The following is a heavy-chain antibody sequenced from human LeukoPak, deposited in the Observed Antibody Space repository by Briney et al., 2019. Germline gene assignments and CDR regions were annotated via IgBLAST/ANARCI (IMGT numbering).Heavy chain of an antibody. CDR1: GYTFGDFS. CDR3: VRLRRNNDRSGYYYYYDY. CDR2: ISVRSNYR. V-gene: IGHV3-21*01. D-gene: IGHD3-22*01. Sequence: PGGSLRLSCAASGYTFGDFSVNWVRQAPGKGLEWVSSISVRSNYRYYADSVRGRFTISRDDARDSLFLQMNSLRAEDTAVYFCVRLRRNNDRSGYYYYYDYWGQGTLVTVSS. J-gene: IGHJ4*02.